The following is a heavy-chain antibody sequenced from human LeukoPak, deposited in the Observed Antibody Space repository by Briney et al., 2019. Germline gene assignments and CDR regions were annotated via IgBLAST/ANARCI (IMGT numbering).Heavy chain of an antibody. Sequence: GGSLTLSCAASGFTFSSYGMHWLRQAPGQGLEWVANIRRDGSVEYYVDPVKGRFFISRDNTKHSLYPQMSSLRVEDTAVYYCTRDSNPQSSGYYFDAFDMWGQGTMVTVSS. CDR2: IRRDGSVE. V-gene: IGHV3-7*01. CDR1: GFTFSSYG. CDR3: TRDSNPQSSGYYFDAFDM. J-gene: IGHJ3*02. D-gene: IGHD3-22*01.